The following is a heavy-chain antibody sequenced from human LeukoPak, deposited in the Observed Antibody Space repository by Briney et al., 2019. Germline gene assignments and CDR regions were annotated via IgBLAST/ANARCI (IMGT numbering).Heavy chain of an antibody. D-gene: IGHD5-18*01. V-gene: IGHV3-73*01. CDR1: GFTFSGSA. J-gene: IGHJ4*02. Sequence: PGGSLRLSCAASGFTFSGSAMHWVRQASGKGLEWVCRIRSKANSYASAYAASVKGRITISRADSKHSAHMQMNSPKTQDTAVYYCTSPPTASVDYRGQGTLVNVPS. CDR3: TSPPTASVDY. CDR2: IRSKANSYAS.